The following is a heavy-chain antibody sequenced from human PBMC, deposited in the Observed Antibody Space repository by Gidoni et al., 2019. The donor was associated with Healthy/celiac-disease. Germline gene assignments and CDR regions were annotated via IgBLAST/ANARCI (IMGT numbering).Heavy chain of an antibody. CDR2: IRSKANSYAT. D-gene: IGHD4-17*01. CDR1: GFPFTGSA. J-gene: IGHJ3*02. V-gene: IGHV3-73*02. Sequence: EVQLVESGGGLVQPGGSLKLSCAASGFPFTGSAMHWVRQASGKGLEWVGRIRSKANSYATAYAASVKGRFTISRDDSKNTAYLQMNSLKTEDTAVYYCTRHLDYGDLSDAFDIWGQGTMVTVSS. CDR3: TRHLDYGDLSDAFDI.